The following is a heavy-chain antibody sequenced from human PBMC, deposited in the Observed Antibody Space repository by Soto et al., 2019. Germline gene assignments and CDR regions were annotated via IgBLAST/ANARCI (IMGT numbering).Heavy chain of an antibody. V-gene: IGHV3-30*18. J-gene: IGHJ4*02. CDR1: GFTFSSYG. D-gene: IGHD1-20*01. CDR3: AKDPRGDNWNFGGVDY. CDR2: ISYDGSNK. Sequence: QVQLVESGGGVVQPGRSLRLSCAASGFTFSSYGMHWVRQAPGEGLEWVAVISYDGSNKYYADSVKGRFTISRDNSKNTLYLQMNSLRAEDTAVYYCAKDPRGDNWNFGGVDYWGQGTLVTVSS.